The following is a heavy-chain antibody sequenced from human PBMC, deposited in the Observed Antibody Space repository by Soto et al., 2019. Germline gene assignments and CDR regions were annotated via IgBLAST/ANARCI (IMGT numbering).Heavy chain of an antibody. CDR1: GDSITRSNFY. Sequence: PSETLSLTCTVSGDSITRSNFYWGWIRQPPGKGLEWLGSIFYSGSTFYNPALKSRVTFSVDTSKNHFSLELTSVTAADTAVYYCARVVIRMAIQSIDSWGPGSLVTVSS. CDR3: ARVVIRMAIQSIDS. J-gene: IGHJ4*02. V-gene: IGHV4-39*02. D-gene: IGHD2-15*01. CDR2: IFYSGST.